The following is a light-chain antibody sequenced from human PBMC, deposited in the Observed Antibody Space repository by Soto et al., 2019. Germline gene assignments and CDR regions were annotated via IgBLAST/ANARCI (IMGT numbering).Light chain of an antibody. Sequence: QSALTQPASVSGSPGQSITISCTGTSSDVGGYNYVSWYQQHPGKAPKLMIYEVSNRPSGVSNRFSGFKSGNTASLTISGLQAEDEADYYCSSYTSSSTLGYVFGTGTKLTVL. V-gene: IGLV2-14*01. CDR2: EVS. J-gene: IGLJ1*01. CDR1: SSDVGGYNY. CDR3: SSYTSSSTLGYV.